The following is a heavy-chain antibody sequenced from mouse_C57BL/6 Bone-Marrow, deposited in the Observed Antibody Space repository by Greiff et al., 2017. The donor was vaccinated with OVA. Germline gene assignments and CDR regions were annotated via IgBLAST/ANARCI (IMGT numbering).Heavy chain of an antibody. CDR2: IDPETGGT. J-gene: IGHJ3*01. CDR1: GYTFTDYE. V-gene: IGHV1-15*01. Sequence: VQLQQSGAELVRPGASVTLSCKASGYTFTDYEMHWVKQTPVHGLEWIGAIDPETGGTAYNQKFKGKAILTADKSSSTAYMELRSLTSEDSAVYYCTGQLRPLWFAYWGQGTLVTVSA. CDR3: TGQLRPLWFAY. D-gene: IGHD3-2*02.